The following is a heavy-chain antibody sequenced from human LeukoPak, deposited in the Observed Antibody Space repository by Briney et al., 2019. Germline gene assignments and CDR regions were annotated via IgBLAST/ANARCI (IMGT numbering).Heavy chain of an antibody. CDR3: AREPLVGDGYNYYSDY. V-gene: IGHV3-23*01. J-gene: IGHJ4*02. D-gene: IGHD5-24*01. CDR1: GFTFSSYA. CDR2: ISGSGVNT. Sequence: HPGGSLRLSCAASGFTFSSYAMNWVRQAPGKGLEWVSTISGSGVNTYFADSVKGRFTISRDNAKNSLYLQMNSLRAEDTAVYYCAREPLVGDGYNYYSDYWGQGTLVTVSS.